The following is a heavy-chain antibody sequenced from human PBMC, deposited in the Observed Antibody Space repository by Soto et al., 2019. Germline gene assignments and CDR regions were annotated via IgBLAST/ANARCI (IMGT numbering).Heavy chain of an antibody. V-gene: IGHV3-48*02. CDR1: GFTFSSYS. CDR2: ISSSSSAI. Sequence: EVHLVESGGGLVQPGGSLRLSCAASGFTFSSYSMNWVRQAPGKGLEWVSYISSSSSAIYYADSVKGRFTISRDNAKNSLYLQMNSLRDKDTAVYYCARDISGSYSYFDYWGQGTLVTVSS. J-gene: IGHJ4*02. CDR3: ARDISGSYSYFDY. D-gene: IGHD1-26*01.